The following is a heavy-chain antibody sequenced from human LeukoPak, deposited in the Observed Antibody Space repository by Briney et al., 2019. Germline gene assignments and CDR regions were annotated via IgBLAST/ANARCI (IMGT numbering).Heavy chain of an antibody. Sequence: SQTLSLTCTVSGGSISSGGYYWSWIRQHPGKGLEWIGYIYYSGSTYYNPSLKSRVTISVDTSKNQFSLKLSSVTAADTAVYYCAREIANWFDPWGRGTLVTVSS. J-gene: IGHJ5*02. CDR3: AREIANWFDP. V-gene: IGHV4-31*03. CDR2: IYYSGST. CDR1: GGSISSGGYY.